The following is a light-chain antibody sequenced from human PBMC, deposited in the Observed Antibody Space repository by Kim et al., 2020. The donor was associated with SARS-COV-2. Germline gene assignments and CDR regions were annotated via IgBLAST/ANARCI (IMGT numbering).Light chain of an antibody. CDR2: WAS. J-gene: IGKJ3*01. CDR3: QQYYTTPLT. CDR1: QSVLYSSNNKNY. Sequence: DIVMTQSPDSLAVSLGERATINCKSSQSVLYSSNNKNYLAWYQQKPGQPPKLLIYWASTRKSGVPDRFSGSGSGTDFTLTISSLQAEDVAVYYCQQYYTTPLTFGPRTKVDIK. V-gene: IGKV4-1*01.